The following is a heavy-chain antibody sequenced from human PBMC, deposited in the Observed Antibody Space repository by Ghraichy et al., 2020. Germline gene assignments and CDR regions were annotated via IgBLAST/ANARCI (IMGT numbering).Heavy chain of an antibody. J-gene: IGHJ4*02. D-gene: IGHD3-9*01. V-gene: IGHV5-51*01. CDR3: ARLAPWTLRYFDWSAAYFDY. CDR2: IYPGDSDT. CDR1: GYSFTSYW. Sequence: GESLNISCKGSGYSFTSYWIGWVRQMPGKGLEWMGIIYPGDSDTRYSPSFQGQVTISADKSISTAYLQWSSLKASDTAMYYCARLAPWTLRYFDWSAAYFDYWGQGTLVTVSS.